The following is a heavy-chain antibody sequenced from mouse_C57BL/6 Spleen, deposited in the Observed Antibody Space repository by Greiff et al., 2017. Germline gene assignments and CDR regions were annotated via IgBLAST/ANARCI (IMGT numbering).Heavy chain of an antibody. CDR1: GYTFTSYW. CDR2: IYPGSGST. CDR3: AFITTVDYYAMDY. V-gene: IGHV1-55*01. Sequence: QVQLQQPGAELVKPGASVKMSCKASGYTFTSYWITWVKQRPGQGLEWIGDIYPGSGSTNYNEKFKSKATLTVDTSSSTAYMQLSSLTSEDSAVSYCAFITTVDYYAMDYWGQGTSVTVSS. D-gene: IGHD1-1*01. J-gene: IGHJ4*01.